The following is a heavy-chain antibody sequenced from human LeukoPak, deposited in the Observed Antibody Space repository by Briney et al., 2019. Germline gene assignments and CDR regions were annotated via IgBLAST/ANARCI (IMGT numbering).Heavy chain of an antibody. D-gene: IGHD3-22*01. CDR2: IFYTGNT. Sequence: SETLSLTCTVSGGSILDSTYYWAWIRQPPGKGLEWIAAIFYTGNTHYNPSLKSRVTMSVDTVKNQFSLNLNSVTAADTAVYYCARQSSGYYYGWFDPWGQGTLVTVSS. CDR3: ARQSSGYYYGWFDP. J-gene: IGHJ5*02. V-gene: IGHV4-39*01. CDR1: GGSILDSTYY.